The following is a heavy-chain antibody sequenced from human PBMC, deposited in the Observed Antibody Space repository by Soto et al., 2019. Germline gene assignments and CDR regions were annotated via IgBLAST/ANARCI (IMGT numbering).Heavy chain of an antibody. D-gene: IGHD3-22*01. CDR2: ISSSSSYI. J-gene: IGHJ3*02. CDR3: AREVISSAFDI. CDR1: GFTFSSYS. Sequence: GGSLRLSCAASGFTFSSYSMNWVRQAPGKGLEWVSSISSSSSYIYYADSVKGRFTISRDNAKTSLYLQMNSLRAEDTAVYYCAREVISSAFDIGGQGTMVTVSS. V-gene: IGHV3-21*01.